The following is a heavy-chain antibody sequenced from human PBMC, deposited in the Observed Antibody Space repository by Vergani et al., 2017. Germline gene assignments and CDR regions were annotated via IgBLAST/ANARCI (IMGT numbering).Heavy chain of an antibody. CDR1: GFTLSNYD. CDR2: IQFDGSNQ. J-gene: IGHJ4*02. CDR3: AKHFRGWGIDY. V-gene: IGHV3-30*02. Sequence: QVQLVESGGGVVQRGGSLRLSCATSGFTLSNYDMQWIRQWPGKGLEFVAFIQFDGSNQYYADSVKGRFTLSRDFSQNTLYLQMNSLRTYDTATYYCAKHFRGWGIDYWGQGTQVIVSS. D-gene: IGHD3-16*01.